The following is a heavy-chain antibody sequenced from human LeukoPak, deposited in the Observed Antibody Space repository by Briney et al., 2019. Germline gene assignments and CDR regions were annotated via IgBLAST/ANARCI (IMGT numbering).Heavy chain of an antibody. D-gene: IGHD1-26*01. CDR1: GFTSSSYG. J-gene: IGHJ4*02. CDR3: ARLGAPFWGFDY. Sequence: GGSLRLSCAASGFTSSSYGMHWVRQAPGKGLEWVAVIWYDGSNKYYADSVKGRFTISRDNSKNTLYLQMSSLRAEDTAVYYCARLGAPFWGFDYWGQGTLVTVSS. V-gene: IGHV3-33*01. CDR2: IWYDGSNK.